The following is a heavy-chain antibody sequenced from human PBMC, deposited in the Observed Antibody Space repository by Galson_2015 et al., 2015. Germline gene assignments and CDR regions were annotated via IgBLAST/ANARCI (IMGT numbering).Heavy chain of an antibody. D-gene: IGHD1-26*01. J-gene: IGHJ3*02. CDR1: GDSVSGDNVG. CDR2: TYYRSKWYN. V-gene: IGHV6-1*01. CDR3: GRGKHWDLDI. Sequence: CAISGDSVSGDNVGWNWLRQSPSRGLEWLALTYYRSKWYNDYASSVKSRIIITPDTSKNQFSLQLNSVTPEDTAVYYCGRGKHWDLDIWGPGTVATVSS.